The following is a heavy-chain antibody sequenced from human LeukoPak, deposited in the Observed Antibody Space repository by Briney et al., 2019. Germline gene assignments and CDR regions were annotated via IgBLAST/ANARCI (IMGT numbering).Heavy chain of an antibody. CDR2: ISWDGGSA. J-gene: IGHJ6*02. CDR1: GFTFEDYA. V-gene: IGHV3-43D*03. Sequence: PGGSLRPSCAASGFTFEDYAMHWVRQAPGKGLQWVSLISWDGGSAYYTDSVKGRFTISRDNSKNFLYLQMNSLRVEDTALYYCAKVKLGYYYYYGMDVWGRGTPVTVSS. D-gene: IGHD3-16*01. CDR3: AKVKLGYYYYYGMDV.